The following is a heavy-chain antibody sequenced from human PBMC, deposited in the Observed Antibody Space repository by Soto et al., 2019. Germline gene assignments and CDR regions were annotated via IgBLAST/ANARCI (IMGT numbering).Heavy chain of an antibody. CDR1: GGSISSGGYY. CDR3: ARGRGIFLFHGATTDWFDP. Sequence: SEALPLTCAVSGGSISSGGYYRSWIRQHPGKGLEWIGYIYYSGSTYYNPSLKSRVTISVDTSKNQFSLKLSSVTAADTAVYYCARGRGIFLFHGATTDWFDPRAQRAPVTVS. J-gene: IGHJ5*01. V-gene: IGHV4-31*11. CDR2: IYYSGST. D-gene: IGHD1-26*01.